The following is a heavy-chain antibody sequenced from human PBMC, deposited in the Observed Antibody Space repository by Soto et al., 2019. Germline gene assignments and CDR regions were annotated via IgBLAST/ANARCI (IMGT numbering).Heavy chain of an antibody. J-gene: IGHJ3*02. CDR3: ARARTLTNYYDSSGYYSAFDI. Sequence: QVQLVQSGAEVKKPGSSVKVSCKASGGTFSSYAISWVRQAPGQGLEWMGGGMPIFGTANYAQKFQGRVTITADEFTSTAYMELRSLRSEDTVVYYCARARTLTNYYDSSGYYSAFDIWGQGTMVTVSS. V-gene: IGHV1-69*01. CDR2: GMPIFGTA. D-gene: IGHD3-22*01. CDR1: GGTFSSYA.